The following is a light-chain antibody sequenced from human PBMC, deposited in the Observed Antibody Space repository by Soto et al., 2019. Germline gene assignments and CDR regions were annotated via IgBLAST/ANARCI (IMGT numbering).Light chain of an antibody. CDR2: GAS. CDR1: QSVSNNY. J-gene: IGKJ1*01. V-gene: IGKV3-20*01. CDR3: QQYGSSGT. Sequence: LTKSPGTLSLSPGERATLSSRASQSVSNNYLAWYQQKPGQAPRLLISGASNRATGIPDRFSGSGSGTDFTLTISRLEPEDFAVYYCQQYGSSGTFGQGTKV.